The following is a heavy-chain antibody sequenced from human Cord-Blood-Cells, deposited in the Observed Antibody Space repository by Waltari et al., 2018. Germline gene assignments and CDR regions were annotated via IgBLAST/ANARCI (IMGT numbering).Heavy chain of an antibody. D-gene: IGHD2-2*01. J-gene: IGHJ2*01. CDR3: GRAPTSPNGGFDL. V-gene: IGHV1-69*18. CDR2: TIPIVGTT. Sequence: QVQLVQSGAEVKKPGSSVKVSCKASGCTFSSYPISWVRQSPGQGLEWMGRTIPIVGTTNYAQKGQGRGTITADESTSTAYMELSSLRSEDTAVDYCGRAPTSPNGGFDLWGRGSRVAVSS. CDR1: GCTFSSYP.